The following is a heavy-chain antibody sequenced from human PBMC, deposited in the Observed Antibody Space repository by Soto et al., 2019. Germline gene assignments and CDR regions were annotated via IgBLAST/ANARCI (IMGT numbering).Heavy chain of an antibody. V-gene: IGHV1-69*13. D-gene: IGHD3-22*01. Sequence: GASVKVSCKASGGTFSSYAISWVRQAPGQGLEWMGGIIPIFGTANYAQKFQGRVTITADESTSTAYMELSSLRSEDTAVYYCARGVTYYYDSSGHFDYWGQGTLVTVSS. CDR1: GGTFSSYA. J-gene: IGHJ4*02. CDR2: IIPIFGTA. CDR3: ARGVTYYYDSSGHFDY.